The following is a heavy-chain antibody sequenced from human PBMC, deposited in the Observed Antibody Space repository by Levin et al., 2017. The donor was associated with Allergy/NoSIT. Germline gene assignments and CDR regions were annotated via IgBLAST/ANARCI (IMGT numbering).Heavy chain of an antibody. CDR1: GFNVSSNY. CDR3: ARLMAVPGIREEYFDY. D-gene: IGHD6-19*01. CDR2: IYSGEDS. Sequence: PGGSLRLSCAASGFNVSSNYMSWVRQAPGKGLEWVSVIYSGEDSFYADNVKGRFTISRDNSRNTVYLQMNTLRSEDTAVYYCARLMAVPGIREEYFDYWGQGTLVTVSS. V-gene: IGHV3-53*01. J-gene: IGHJ4*02.